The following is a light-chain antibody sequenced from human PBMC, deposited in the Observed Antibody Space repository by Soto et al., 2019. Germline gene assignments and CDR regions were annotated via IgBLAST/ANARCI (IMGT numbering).Light chain of an antibody. CDR3: QQSYSTPPIT. CDR1: QSSSSY. J-gene: IGKJ5*01. CDR2: AAS. Sequence: HVTQSRASLPAYVVDRCTITCLSSQSSSSYLNWYQQKPGKATKLLIYAASSLQSGVPPRFSGSGSGTDFTLTISSLQPEDFATYYCQQSYSTPPITVGQGTRLEI. V-gene: IGKV1-39*01.